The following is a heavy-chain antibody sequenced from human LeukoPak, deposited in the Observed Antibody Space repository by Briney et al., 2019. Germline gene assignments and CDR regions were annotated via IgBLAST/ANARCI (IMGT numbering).Heavy chain of an antibody. V-gene: IGHV3-21*01. D-gene: IGHD6-19*01. Sequence: PGGSLRLSCAASGFSFSSYSINWIRQTPGKGLEWVSSISSGSNYIYYADSVKGRFIISRDNAESSLHLQMNSLRAEDTAVYYCARGRDSSGWSNLDYWGQGTLVTVSS. CDR1: GFSFSSYS. CDR2: ISSGSNYI. J-gene: IGHJ4*02. CDR3: ARGRDSSGWSNLDY.